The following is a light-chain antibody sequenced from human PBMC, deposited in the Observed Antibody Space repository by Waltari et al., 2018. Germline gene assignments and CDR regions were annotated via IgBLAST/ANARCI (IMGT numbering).Light chain of an antibody. CDR1: QSVLYSSNNKNY. J-gene: IGKJ3*01. CDR3: QEYYTQTFS. V-gene: IGKV4-1*01. CDR2: WAS. Sequence: DIVMTQSPDSLAVSLGERATINCKSRQSVLYSSNNKNYLAWYQQKPGQPPKLLIYWASSRESGVPDRFSGSGSGTDFTLTISSLQAEDVAVYCCQEYYTQTFSFGPGTKVDIK.